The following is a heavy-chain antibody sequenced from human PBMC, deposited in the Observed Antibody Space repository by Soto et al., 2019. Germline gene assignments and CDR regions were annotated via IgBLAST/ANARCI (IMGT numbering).Heavy chain of an antibody. Sequence: VKVSCKAAGGTFSSDAISWVRQAPGQGLEWMGGIIPIFGTANYAQKFQGRVTITADESTSTAYMELSSLRSEDTAVYYCARVRRVCNWNSCPYYYYGMDVWGQGTTVTVSS. CDR3: ARVRRVCNWNSCPYYYYGMDV. CDR2: IIPIFGTA. J-gene: IGHJ6*02. D-gene: IGHD1-7*01. V-gene: IGHV1-69*13. CDR1: GGTFSSDA.